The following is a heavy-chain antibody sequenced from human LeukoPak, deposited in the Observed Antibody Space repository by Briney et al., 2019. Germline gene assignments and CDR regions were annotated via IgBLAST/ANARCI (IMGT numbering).Heavy chain of an antibody. V-gene: IGHV3-21*01. Sequence: PGGSLRLSCAASGFTFSSYSMNWVRQAPGKGLEWVSSISSSSSYIYYADSVKGRFTISRDNAKNSLYLQMNSLRAEDTAVYYCARDGDSSGWYQGYFDYWGQGALVTVSS. CDR2: ISSSSSYI. CDR1: GFTFSSYS. D-gene: IGHD6-19*01. J-gene: IGHJ4*02. CDR3: ARDGDSSGWYQGYFDY.